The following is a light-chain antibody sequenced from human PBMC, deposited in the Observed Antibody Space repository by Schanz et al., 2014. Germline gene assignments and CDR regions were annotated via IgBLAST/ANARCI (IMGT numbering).Light chain of an antibody. CDR2: GAS. CDR1: QSVSSSF. Sequence: DIVLTQSPGTLSLSPGERATLSCRASQSVSSSFVAWYQQKPGQAPRLLIYGASTRATGIPARFSGSGSGTEFTLTISSLQSEDFAVYYCQQRSNGLTFGGGTKVEIK. J-gene: IGKJ4*01. CDR3: QQRSNGLT. V-gene: IGKV3D-20*02.